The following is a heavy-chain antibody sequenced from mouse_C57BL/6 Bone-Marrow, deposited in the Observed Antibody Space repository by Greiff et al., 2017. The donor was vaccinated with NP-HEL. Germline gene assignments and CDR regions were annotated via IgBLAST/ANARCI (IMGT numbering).Heavy chain of an antibody. CDR3: ASLITTVFDY. CDR2: ISSGGSYT. V-gene: IGHV5-6*01. CDR1: GFTFSSYG. D-gene: IGHD1-1*01. J-gene: IGHJ2*01. Sequence: VQLKESGGDLVKPGGSLKLSCAASGFTFSSYGMSWVRQTPDKRLEWVATISSGGSYTYYPDSVKGRFTISRDNAKNTLYLQMSSLKSEDTAMYYCASLITTVFDYWGQGTTLTVSS.